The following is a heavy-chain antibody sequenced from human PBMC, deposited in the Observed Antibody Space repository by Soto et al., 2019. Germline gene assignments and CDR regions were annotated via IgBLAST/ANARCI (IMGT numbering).Heavy chain of an antibody. V-gene: IGHV1-2*04. J-gene: IGHJ6*02. D-gene: IGHD3-9*01. Sequence: ASVKVSCKASGYTFTSYYIHWVRQAPGQGLEWMGWINPNSGGTNYAQKFQGWVTMTRDTSISTAYMELSRLRSDDTAVYYCARDKPYDILTGYYALGYYYYGMDVWGQGTTVTVSS. CDR1: GYTFTSYY. CDR3: ARDKPYDILTGYYALGYYYYGMDV. CDR2: INPNSGGT.